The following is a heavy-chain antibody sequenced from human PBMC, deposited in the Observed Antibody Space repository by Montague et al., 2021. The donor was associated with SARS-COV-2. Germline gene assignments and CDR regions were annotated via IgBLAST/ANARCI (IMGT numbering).Heavy chain of an antibody. Sequence: SETLSLTCAVSGGSISSSHWFTLVRQPPGKGLEWIGDIYDSETINYNPSLKRRVTISVDRTKNQSSMKWSSVTAADTAVYYCARGPDSSGYYNDFDYWGQGTLVTVSS. CDR2: IYDSETI. CDR3: ARGPDSSGYYNDFDY. D-gene: IGHD3-22*01. J-gene: IGHJ4*02. CDR1: GGSISSSHW. V-gene: IGHV4-4*02.